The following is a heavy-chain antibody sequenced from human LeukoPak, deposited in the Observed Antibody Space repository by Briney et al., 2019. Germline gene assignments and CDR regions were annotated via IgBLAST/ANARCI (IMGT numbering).Heavy chain of an antibody. CDR1: GGSISSYY. J-gene: IGHJ4*02. CDR2: IYYSGST. D-gene: IGHD3-3*01. CDR3: ARLTHYDFWSGHPPQRVYYFDY. Sequence: PSETLSLTCTVSGGSISSYYWSWIRQPPGKGLEWIGYIYYSGSTNYNPSLKSRVTISVDTSKNQFSLKLSSVTAADTAVYYCARLTHYDFWSGHPPQRVYYFDYWGQGTLVTVSS. V-gene: IGHV4-59*08.